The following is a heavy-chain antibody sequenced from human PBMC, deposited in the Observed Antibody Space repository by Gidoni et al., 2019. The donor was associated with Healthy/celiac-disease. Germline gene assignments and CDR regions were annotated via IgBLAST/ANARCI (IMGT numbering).Heavy chain of an antibody. Sequence: QVQLQESGPGLVKPSQTLSLTCTVSGGSISSGGYYWSWIRQHPGKGLEWIGYIYYSGSTYYNPSLKSRVTISVDTSKNQFSLKLSSVTAADTAVYYCARAGTHQYYYDSSGFPDYWGQGTLVTVSS. V-gene: IGHV4-31*03. J-gene: IGHJ4*02. D-gene: IGHD3-22*01. CDR3: ARAGTHQYYYDSSGFPDY. CDR2: IYYSGST. CDR1: GGSISSGGYY.